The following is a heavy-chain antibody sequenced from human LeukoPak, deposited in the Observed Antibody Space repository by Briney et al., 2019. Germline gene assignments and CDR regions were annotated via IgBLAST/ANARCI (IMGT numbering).Heavy chain of an antibody. CDR3: ARTGYSTGWDRFSFVY. J-gene: IGHJ4*02. D-gene: IGHD6-19*01. CDR1: GGSFSGYY. Sequence: PSETLSLTCAVYGGSFSGYYWSWIRQPPGKGLEWIGEINHSRSTNYNPSLKSRVTISIDTSKNQFSLKLTSVTAADTAVYYCARTGYSTGWDRFSFVYWGQGTLVTVSS. V-gene: IGHV4-34*01. CDR2: INHSRST.